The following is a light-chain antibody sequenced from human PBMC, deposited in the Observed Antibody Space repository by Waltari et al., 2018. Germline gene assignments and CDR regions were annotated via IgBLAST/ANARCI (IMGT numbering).Light chain of an antibody. CDR2: AAS. Sequence: DRVTITCRASQTISSYLNWYQQKPGKAPKLLMFAASSLQSGVPSRFSGSGSGTDFTLTISSLQPEDFATYYRQQSYSHPYTFGQGTKLEIK. CDR3: QQSYSHPYT. CDR1: QTISSY. J-gene: IGKJ2*01. V-gene: IGKV1-39*01.